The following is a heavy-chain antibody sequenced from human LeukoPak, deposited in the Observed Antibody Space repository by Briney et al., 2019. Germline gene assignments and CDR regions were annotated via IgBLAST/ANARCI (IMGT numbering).Heavy chain of an antibody. J-gene: IGHJ4*02. V-gene: IGHV1-2*06. Sequence: VASVTVSCKASRYTFTGSYIHWVRQAPGQGLEWMGRINPNSGDTNYAQKFQGRVTMSRDTSISTAYMELSRLRSDDTAVYYCAREINSSAYYWGQGTLVTVSS. CDR3: AREINSSAYY. CDR1: RYTFTGSY. D-gene: IGHD3-22*01. CDR2: INPNSGDT.